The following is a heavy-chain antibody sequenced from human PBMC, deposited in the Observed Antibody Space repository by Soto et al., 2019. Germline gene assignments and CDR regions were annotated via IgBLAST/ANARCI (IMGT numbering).Heavy chain of an antibody. CDR1: GGLFSVFS. D-gene: IGHD5-12*01. J-gene: IGHJ4*01. CDR2: VLPITGST. V-gene: IGHV1-69*06. Sequence: QVQLVQSGAEVKKPGSSVKVSCKTSGGLFSVFSFNWVRQAPGQGLEWMGGVLPITGSTDYAQKFQGRLTISADRSTSTIYVELSRLTSDDTANYYCATIRVRGGPLRCEDGGQGTRISVSS. CDR3: ATIRVRGGPLRCED.